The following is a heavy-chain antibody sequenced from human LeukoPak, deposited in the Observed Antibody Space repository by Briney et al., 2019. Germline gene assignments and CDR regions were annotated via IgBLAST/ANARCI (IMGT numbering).Heavy chain of an antibody. CDR1: GFTFGDYA. J-gene: IGHJ4*02. CDR2: IFPSGGEI. V-gene: IGHV3-23*01. CDR3: ARIAYSGSYPVIDY. Sequence: GGSLRLSCTASGFTFGDYAMSWFRQPPGKGLEWVSSIFPSGGEIHYADSVRGRFTISRDNSKSTLSLQMNSLRAEDTAVYYCARIAYSGSYPVIDYWGQGTLVTVSS. D-gene: IGHD1-26*01.